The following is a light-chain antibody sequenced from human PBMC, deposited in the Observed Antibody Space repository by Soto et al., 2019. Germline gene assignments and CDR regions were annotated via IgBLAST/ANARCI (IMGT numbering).Light chain of an antibody. CDR1: SSDVGRFNY. V-gene: IGLV2-8*01. CDR2: EVN. Sequence: QSALTQPPSASGSPGQSVTISCTGTSSDVGRFNYVSWYQQHPGKAPKLMIYEVNKRPSAVPDRFSGSKSGNTASLTVSGLQAEDEADDYCSSYGGSNNVVVFGGGTKLTVL. J-gene: IGLJ2*01. CDR3: SSYGGSNNVVV.